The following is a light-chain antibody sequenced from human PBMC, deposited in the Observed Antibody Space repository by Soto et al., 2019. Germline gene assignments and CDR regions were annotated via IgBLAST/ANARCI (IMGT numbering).Light chain of an antibody. V-gene: IGLV2-8*01. CDR2: EVS. J-gene: IGLJ2*01. Sequence: QSALTQPPSASGSPGQSVTISCTGTSSDVGGYNYVSWYQQHPGKAPKLMIYEVSKRPSGVPDRFSGSKSGNTAPLTVSGLQAEDEADYYCSSYAGSTVVFGGGTKLTVL. CDR3: SSYAGSTVV. CDR1: SSDVGGYNY.